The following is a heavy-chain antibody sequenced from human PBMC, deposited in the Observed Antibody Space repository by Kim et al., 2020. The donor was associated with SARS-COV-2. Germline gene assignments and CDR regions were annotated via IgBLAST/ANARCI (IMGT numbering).Heavy chain of an antibody. D-gene: IGHD3-10*01. V-gene: IGHV4-34*01. Sequence: SETLSLTCAVYGGSFSGYYWSWIRQPPGKGLEWIGEINHSGSTNYNPSLKSRVTISVDTSKNQFSLKLSSVTAADTAVYYCARDHVSGRPYGSGYARFDPWGQGTLVTVSS. CDR2: INHSGST. CDR3: ARDHVSGRPYGSGYARFDP. CDR1: GGSFSGYY. J-gene: IGHJ5*02.